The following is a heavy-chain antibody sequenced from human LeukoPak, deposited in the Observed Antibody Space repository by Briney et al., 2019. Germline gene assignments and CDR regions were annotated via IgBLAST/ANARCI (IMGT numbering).Heavy chain of an antibody. Sequence: GGSLRLSCAASGFTFSSYGMHWVRQAPGKGLEWMAFIRYDGSNKYYADSVKGRFTISRDNSKNTLYLQMNSLRAEDTAVYYCARDSDYGDLIFDYWGQGTLVSVSS. D-gene: IGHD4-17*01. CDR3: ARDSDYGDLIFDY. CDR1: GFTFSSYG. CDR2: IRYDGSNK. J-gene: IGHJ4*02. V-gene: IGHV3-30*02.